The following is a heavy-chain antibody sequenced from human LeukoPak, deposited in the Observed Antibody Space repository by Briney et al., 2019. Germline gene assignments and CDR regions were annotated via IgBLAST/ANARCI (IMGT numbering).Heavy chain of an antibody. J-gene: IGHJ3*02. D-gene: IGHD3-22*01. CDR2: IYYSGST. CDR1: GGSISSYY. Sequence: PSETLSLTCTVSGGSISSYYWSWIRQPPGKGLEWIGYIYYSGSTNYNPSLKSRVTISVDTSKNQFSLKLSSVTAADTAVYYCARVMDSSGLDAFDIWGQGTMVTVSS. CDR3: ARVMDSSGLDAFDI. V-gene: IGHV4-59*01.